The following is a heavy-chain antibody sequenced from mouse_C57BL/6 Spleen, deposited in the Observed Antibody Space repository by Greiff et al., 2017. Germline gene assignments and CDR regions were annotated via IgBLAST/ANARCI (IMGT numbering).Heavy chain of an antibody. CDR3: ARAYYGSRYWYFDV. Sequence: VQLKESGPELVKPGASVKIPCKASGYTFTDYNMDWVKQSHGKSLEWIGDINPNNGGTIYNQKFKGKATLTVDKSSSTAYMELRSLTSEDTAVYYCARAYYGSRYWYFDVWGTGTTVTVSS. CDR2: INPNNGGT. D-gene: IGHD1-1*01. V-gene: IGHV1-18*01. J-gene: IGHJ1*03. CDR1: GYTFTDYN.